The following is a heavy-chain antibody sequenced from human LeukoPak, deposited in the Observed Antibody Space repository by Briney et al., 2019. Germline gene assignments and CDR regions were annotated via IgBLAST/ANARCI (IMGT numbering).Heavy chain of an antibody. Sequence: PGGSLRLSCAASGFTFSSYAMHWVRQAPGKGLEWVAVISYDGSNKYYADSVKGRFTISRDNSKNTLYLQMNSLRAEDTAVYYCAKDRGQLLWFEELPDYWGQGTLVTVSS. D-gene: IGHD3-10*01. V-gene: IGHV3-30*04. CDR1: GFTFSSYA. J-gene: IGHJ4*02. CDR3: AKDRGQLLWFEELPDY. CDR2: ISYDGSNK.